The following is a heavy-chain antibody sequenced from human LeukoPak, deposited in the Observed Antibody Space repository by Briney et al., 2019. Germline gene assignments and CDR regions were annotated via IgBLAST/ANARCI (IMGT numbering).Heavy chain of an antibody. CDR2: ISTGSSII. Sequence: PGGSLRLSCAASGFTFSSYSMNWVRQAPGKGLEWVSYISTGSSIIYHADSVKGRFTISRDNAKNSLYLQMNSLRAEDTAVYYCPLELGEGFDYWGQGTLVTVSS. CDR3: PLELGEGFDY. V-gene: IGHV3-48*01. CDR1: GFTFSSYS. D-gene: IGHD1-7*01. J-gene: IGHJ4*02.